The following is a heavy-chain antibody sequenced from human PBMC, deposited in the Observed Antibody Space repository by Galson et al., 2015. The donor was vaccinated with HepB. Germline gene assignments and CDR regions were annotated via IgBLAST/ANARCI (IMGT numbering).Heavy chain of an antibody. D-gene: IGHD5-24*01. CDR1: GYTFTSYY. CDR2: INPSGGST. Sequence: SVKVSCKASGYTFTSYYMHWVRQAPGQGLEWMGIINPSGGSTGYAQKFQGRVTMTRDTSTSTVYMELSSLRSEDTAVYYCARDRSKNVETATGGPTYYFDYWGQGTLVTVSS. CDR3: ARDRSKNVETATGGPTYYFDY. J-gene: IGHJ4*02. V-gene: IGHV1-46*03.